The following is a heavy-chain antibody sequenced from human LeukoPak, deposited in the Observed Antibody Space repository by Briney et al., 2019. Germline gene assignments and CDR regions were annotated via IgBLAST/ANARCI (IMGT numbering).Heavy chain of an antibody. V-gene: IGHV3-23*01. Sequence: GGSLRLSCAASGFTFSSYAMSWVRQAPGKGLEWVSAISGSGGSTYYADSVKGRFTISRDNSKNTLYLQMNSLRAEDTAVYYCARDRSGSYLPDYWGQGTLVTVSS. CDR3: ARDRSGSYLPDY. CDR2: ISGSGGST. J-gene: IGHJ4*02. CDR1: GFTFSSYA. D-gene: IGHD1-26*01.